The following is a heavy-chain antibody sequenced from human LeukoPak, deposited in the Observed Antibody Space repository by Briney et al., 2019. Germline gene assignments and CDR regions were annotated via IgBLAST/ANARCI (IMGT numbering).Heavy chain of an antibody. CDR3: ARHPRRYSYGYWFDP. CDR2: IYTSGST. V-gene: IGHV4-4*09. J-gene: IGHJ5*02. D-gene: IGHD5-18*01. Sequence: SEILSLTCTVSGGSISSYYWSWIRKPPGKGLEWIGYIYTSGSTNYNPSLKSRVTISVDTSKNQFSLKLSSVTAADTAVYYCARHPRRYSYGYWFDPWGQGTLVTVSS. CDR1: GGSISSYY.